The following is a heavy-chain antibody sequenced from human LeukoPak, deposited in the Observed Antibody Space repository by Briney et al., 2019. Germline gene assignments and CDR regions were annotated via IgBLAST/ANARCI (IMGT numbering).Heavy chain of an antibody. Sequence: SVKVSCKASGGTFSSYAISWVRQAPGQGLEWMGRIIPILGIANYAQKFQGRVTITADKSTSTAYMELSSLRSEDTAVYYCATEGPVVVPAAKGFDPWGQGTLVAVSS. CDR1: GGTFSSYA. V-gene: IGHV1-69*04. CDR2: IIPILGIA. J-gene: IGHJ5*02. D-gene: IGHD2-2*01. CDR3: ATEGPVVVPAAKGFDP.